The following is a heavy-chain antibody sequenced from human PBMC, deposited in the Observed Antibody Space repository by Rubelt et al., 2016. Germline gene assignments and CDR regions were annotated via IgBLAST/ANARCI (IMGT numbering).Heavy chain of an antibody. V-gene: IGHV3-7*03. D-gene: IGHD4-17*01. Sequence: EVQLLESGGGLVQPGGSLRLSCAASGFTFRTYAMSWVRRAPGRGLEWVANIKEDGTSTYYLDSVKGRFTVSRDNAKNSMYLQRGNLRVEDTAVYYCARDYGEWGQGILVTVSS. CDR3: ARDYGE. CDR1: GFTFRTYA. J-gene: IGHJ4*02. CDR2: IKEDGTST.